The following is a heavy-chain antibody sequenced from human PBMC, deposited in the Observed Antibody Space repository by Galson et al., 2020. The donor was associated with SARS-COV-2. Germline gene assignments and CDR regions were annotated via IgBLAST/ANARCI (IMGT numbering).Heavy chain of an antibody. V-gene: IGHV4-4*07. Sequence: SETLSLTCTVSGCSVSNYYWTWIRQPAGKGLEWIGRMSASGATNYNPSLKSRVTMSVDTSKNQFSLKLSSVTAADTAVYFCAREDTTRGVIDYWGQGTLVTVSS. D-gene: IGHD3-10*01. CDR2: MSASGAT. CDR3: AREDTTRGVIDY. CDR1: GCSVSNYY. J-gene: IGHJ4*02.